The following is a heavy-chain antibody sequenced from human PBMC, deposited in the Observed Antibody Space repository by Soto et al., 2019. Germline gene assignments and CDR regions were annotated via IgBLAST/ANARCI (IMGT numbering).Heavy chain of an antibody. V-gene: IGHV4-4*02. CDR3: ASRDPGTSVDY. Sequence: XETLTLTCSVSGGSFTSNNWWTWVRQPPGQGLEWIGEIYRTGSTSYNPSLKSRVTISLDKSENQFSLKVTSLTAADTAVYYCASRDPGTSVDYWGQGTLVTVSS. J-gene: IGHJ4*02. CDR1: GGSFTSNNW. CDR2: IYRTGST. D-gene: IGHD1-7*01.